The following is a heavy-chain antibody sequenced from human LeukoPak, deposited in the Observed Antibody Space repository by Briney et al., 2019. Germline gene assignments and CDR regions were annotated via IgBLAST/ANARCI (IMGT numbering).Heavy chain of an antibody. V-gene: IGHV5-51*01. D-gene: IGHD3-10*01. CDR3: AGLKKPDGSGSYSQY. J-gene: IGHJ4*02. CDR2: IYPGDSDT. Sequence: GESLKISCKGSGYSFTSYWIGWVRQMPGKGLEWMGIIYPGDSDTRYSPSFQGQVTISADKSISTAYLQWSSLKASDTAMYYCAGLKKPDGSGSYSQYWGQGTLVTVSS. CDR1: GYSFTSYW.